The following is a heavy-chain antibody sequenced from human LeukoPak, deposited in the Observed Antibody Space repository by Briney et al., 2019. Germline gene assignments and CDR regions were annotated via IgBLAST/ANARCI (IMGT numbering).Heavy chain of an antibody. CDR2: ISSSSSTI. CDR1: GFTFSIYS. CDR3: ARSDYGDYWYFDL. V-gene: IGHV3-48*01. J-gene: IGHJ2*01. D-gene: IGHD4-17*01. Sequence: PGGSLRLSCAASGFTFSIYSMNWVRQAPGKGLEWVSYISSSSSTIYYADSVKGRFTISRANAKNSLYLQMNSLRAEDTAVYYCARSDYGDYWYFDLWGRGTLVTVSS.